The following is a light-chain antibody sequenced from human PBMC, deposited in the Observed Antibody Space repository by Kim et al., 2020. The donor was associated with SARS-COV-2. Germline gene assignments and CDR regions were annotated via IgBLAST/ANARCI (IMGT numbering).Light chain of an antibody. CDR3: QQRTNRLPYA. V-gene: IGKV3-11*01. CDR2: DAS. Sequence: EIVLTQSPATLSLSPGERATLSCRASQSIGYFLAWFQQKPGQAPRLLIYDASNRVTGIPARFSGSGSGTDFTLTISSLEPEDFALYYCQQRTNRLPYAFGQGTKLVI. J-gene: IGKJ2*01. CDR1: QSIGYF.